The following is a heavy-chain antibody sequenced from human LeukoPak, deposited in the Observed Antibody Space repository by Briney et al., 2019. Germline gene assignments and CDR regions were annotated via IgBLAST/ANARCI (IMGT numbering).Heavy chain of an antibody. J-gene: IGHJ3*02. Sequence: PSETLSLTCTVSGGSISSYYWSWIRQPPGKGLEWIGYIYYSGSTNYNPSLKSRVTISVDTSKNQFSLKLSSVTAADTAVYYCARVYSSSWQTAFDIWGQGTMVTVSS. V-gene: IGHV4-59*01. CDR2: IYYSGST. CDR1: GGSISSYY. D-gene: IGHD6-13*01. CDR3: ARVYSSSWQTAFDI.